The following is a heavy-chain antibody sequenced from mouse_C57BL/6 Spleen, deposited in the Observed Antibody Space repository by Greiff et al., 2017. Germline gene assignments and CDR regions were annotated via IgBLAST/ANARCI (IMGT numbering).Heavy chain of an antibody. CDR3: ARSKTELCFAY. Sequence: QVTLKESGAELVRPGASVKLSCKASGYTFTDYYINWVKQRPGQGLEWIARIYPGSGNTYYNEKFKGKATLTAEKSSSTAYMQLSSLTSEDSAVYFCARSKTELCFAYWGQGTLVTVSA. J-gene: IGHJ3*01. CDR2: IYPGSGNT. CDR1: GYTFTDYY. V-gene: IGHV1-76*01.